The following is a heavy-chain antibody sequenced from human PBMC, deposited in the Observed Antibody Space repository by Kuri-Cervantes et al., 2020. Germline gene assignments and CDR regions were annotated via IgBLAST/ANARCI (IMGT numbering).Heavy chain of an antibody. CDR1: GFTFDDYG. D-gene: IGHD3-9*01. CDR2: INWNGGST. CDR3: ARDLNGDIENWFDP. Sequence: LSLTCAASGFTFDDYGMSWVRQAPGKGLEWVSGINWNGGSTGYADSVKGRFTISRDNAKNSLYLQMNSLRAEDTALYHCARDLNGDIENWFDPWGQGTLVTVSS. J-gene: IGHJ5*02. V-gene: IGHV3-20*01.